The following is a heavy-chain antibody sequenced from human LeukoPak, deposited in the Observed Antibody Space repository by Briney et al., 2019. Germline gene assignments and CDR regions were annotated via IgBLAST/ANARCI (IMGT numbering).Heavy chain of an antibody. V-gene: IGHV4-34*01. D-gene: IGHD3-22*01. CDR2: INHSGST. Sequence: SETLSLTCAVYGGSFSGYYWSWIRQPPGKGLEWIGEINHSGSTNYNPSLKSRVTISVQASKNQVSLRLNSVTVADTAMYYCARIPDRSGFYGYFDSWGQGTLVTVSS. J-gene: IGHJ4*02. CDR3: ARIPDRSGFYGYFDS. CDR1: GGSFSGYY.